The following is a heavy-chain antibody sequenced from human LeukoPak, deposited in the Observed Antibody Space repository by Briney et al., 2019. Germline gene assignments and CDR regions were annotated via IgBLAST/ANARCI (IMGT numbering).Heavy chain of an antibody. CDR3: ARDIVVVPAAEYFDY. CDR2: INPNSGGT. Sequence: ASVKVSCKASGYTFTGYYMHWVRQAPGQGLEWMGWINPNSGGTNYAQKFQGRVTMTRDTSISTAYMELSRLRSDDTAVYYCARDIVVVPAAEYFDYWGREPWSPSPQ. J-gene: IGHJ4*02. V-gene: IGHV1-2*02. D-gene: IGHD2-2*01. CDR1: GYTFTGYY.